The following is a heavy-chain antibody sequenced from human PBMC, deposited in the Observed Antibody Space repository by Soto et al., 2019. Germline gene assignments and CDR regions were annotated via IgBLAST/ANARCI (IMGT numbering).Heavy chain of an antibody. CDR2: ISSSGSTI. CDR3: ARVYSSSWYRAFDI. CDR1: GFTFSSYE. J-gene: IGHJ3*02. D-gene: IGHD6-13*01. V-gene: IGHV3-48*03. Sequence: GGSLRLSCAASGFTFSSYEMNWVRQAPGKGLEWVSYISSSGSTIYYADSVKGRFTISRDNAKNSLYLQMNSLRAEDTAVYYCARVYSSSWYRAFDIWGQGTMVTVS.